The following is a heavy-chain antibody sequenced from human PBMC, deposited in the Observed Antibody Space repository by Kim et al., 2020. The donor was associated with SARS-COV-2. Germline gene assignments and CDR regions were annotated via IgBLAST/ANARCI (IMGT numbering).Heavy chain of an antibody. J-gene: IGHJ4*02. CDR2: NDK. Sequence: NDKFYADSVKGRFTIARDNSKSTLYLQMNSLRAEDTDMYYCAKEIYSLDYWGQGTVVTVSS. CDR3: AKEIYSLDY. V-gene: IGHV3-30*02. D-gene: IGHD2-15*01.